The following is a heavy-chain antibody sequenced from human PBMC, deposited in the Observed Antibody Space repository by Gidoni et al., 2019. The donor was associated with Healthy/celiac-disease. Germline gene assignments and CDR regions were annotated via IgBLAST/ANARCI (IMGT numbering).Heavy chain of an antibody. D-gene: IGHD6-13*01. CDR1: EGTFSSYT. CDR3: AGRTSSSWRNFDY. J-gene: IGHJ4*02. CDR2: IIPILGIA. Sequence: QVQLVQSGAEVKKPGSSVNVSCKASEGTFSSYTISWVRQAPGQGLEWMGRIIPILGIANYAQKFQGRVTITADKSTSTDYMELSSLRSEDTAVYYCAGRTSSSWRNFDYWGQGTLVTVSS. V-gene: IGHV1-69*02.